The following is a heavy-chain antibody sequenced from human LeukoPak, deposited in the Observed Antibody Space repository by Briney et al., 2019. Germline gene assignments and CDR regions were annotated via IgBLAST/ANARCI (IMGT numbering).Heavy chain of an antibody. Sequence: SETLSLTCTVSGGSISSYYWSWIRQPPGKGLEWIGYIYYSGSTNYNPSLKSRVTISVDTSKNQFSLKLSSVTAADTAVYYCARVARSSSCSSTSCPRWFDPWGQGTLVTVSS. CDR2: IYYSGST. CDR3: ARVARSSSCSSTSCPRWFDP. CDR1: GGSISSYY. V-gene: IGHV4-59*01. D-gene: IGHD2-2*01. J-gene: IGHJ5*02.